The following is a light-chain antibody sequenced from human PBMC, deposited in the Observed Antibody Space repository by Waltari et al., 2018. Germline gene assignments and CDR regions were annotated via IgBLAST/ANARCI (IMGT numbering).Light chain of an antibody. CDR1: QSISFW. Sequence: DIQMTQSPSALSASVGDRVTITCRASQSISFWLAWYQQKPGKAPKLLIYKASYLQSGVPSRFSGSGSGTEFTLTISSLQPDDFATYNCQQYHNYYTFGQGTKLEIK. CDR3: QQYHNYYT. CDR2: KAS. V-gene: IGKV1-5*03. J-gene: IGKJ2*01.